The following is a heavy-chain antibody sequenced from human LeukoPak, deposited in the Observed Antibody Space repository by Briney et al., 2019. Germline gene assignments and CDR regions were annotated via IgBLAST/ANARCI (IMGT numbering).Heavy chain of an antibody. V-gene: IGHV3-30*02. Sequence: GGSLRLSCAASGFTFSSNDMHWVRQAPGKGLEWVAFIRYDGSNKYYADSVKGRFTISRDNSKNTLYLQMNSLRAEDTAVYYCAKGFTSGWYPPPDYWGQGTLVTVSS. J-gene: IGHJ4*02. CDR2: IRYDGSNK. D-gene: IGHD6-19*01. CDR1: GFTFSSND. CDR3: AKGFTSGWYPPPDY.